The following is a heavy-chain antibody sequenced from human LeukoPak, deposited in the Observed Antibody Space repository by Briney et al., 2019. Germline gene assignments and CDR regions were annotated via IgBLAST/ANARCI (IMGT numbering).Heavy chain of an antibody. V-gene: IGHV3-23*01. CDR2: IGDSGGST. Sequence: GGSLRLSCAASGFTFSSYAMSWVRQAPGKGLEWVSAIGDSGGSTYYADSVKGRFTISRDNSKNTLYLQMNSLRAEDTAVYYCAKCAGMAARRGTDAYWGQGTLVTVSS. CDR1: GFTFSSYA. D-gene: IGHD6-6*01. CDR3: AKCAGMAARRGTDAY. J-gene: IGHJ4*02.